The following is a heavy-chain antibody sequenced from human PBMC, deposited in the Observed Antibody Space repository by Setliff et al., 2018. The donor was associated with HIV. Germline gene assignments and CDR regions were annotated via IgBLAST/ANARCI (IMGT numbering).Heavy chain of an antibody. V-gene: IGHV5-51*01. CDR3: ARHILAYCAGDCYRLDY. CDR2: IYPGDSDT. D-gene: IGHD2-21*02. J-gene: IGHJ4*02. Sequence: GESLKISCKGSGYSFTSYWIGWVRQMPGKGLEWMGIIYPGDSDTRYSPSFQGQVTMSVDNSINTAYLEWGSLKASDTAFYYCARHILAYCAGDCYRLDYWGQGTLVTVSS. CDR1: GYSFTSYW.